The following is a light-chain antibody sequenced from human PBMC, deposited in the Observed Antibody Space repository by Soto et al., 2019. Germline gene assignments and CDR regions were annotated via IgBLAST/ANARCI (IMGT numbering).Light chain of an antibody. CDR2: DAS. Sequence: DIQMTQSPSSLSASAGDSVTITCQASRDISVYLNWYQHKPGHPPKLLVFDASNLQTGVPSRFSGSGSGTQFTFTITSLQPEDVATYYCQQYDNFPPYTFGQGTKLDIK. J-gene: IGKJ2*01. CDR3: QQYDNFPPYT. V-gene: IGKV1-33*01. CDR1: RDISVY.